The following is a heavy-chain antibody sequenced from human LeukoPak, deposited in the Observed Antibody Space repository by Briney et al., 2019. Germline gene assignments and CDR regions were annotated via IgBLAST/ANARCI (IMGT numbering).Heavy chain of an antibody. CDR2: MRFDGSKK. Sequence: GGSLRLSCTASGFTFSSYGMHWVRQAPGKGLEWVAFMRFDGSKKYYAESVEGRFTISRDISKNTLYLQMNTLRPEDTAVYYCAKDMCGPTSCPEGSPAGWGQGTLVTVSS. V-gene: IGHV3-30*02. J-gene: IGHJ4*02. CDR1: GFTFSSYG. CDR3: AKDMCGPTSCPEGSPAG. D-gene: IGHD2-2*01.